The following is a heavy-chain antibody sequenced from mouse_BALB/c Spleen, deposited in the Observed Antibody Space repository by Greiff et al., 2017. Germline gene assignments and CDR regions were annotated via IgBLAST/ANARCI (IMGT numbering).Heavy chain of an antibody. CDR1: GFTFSSYA. CDR3: AREGRYDVGFDY. V-gene: IGHV5-6-5*01. CDR2: ISSGGST. J-gene: IGHJ2*01. D-gene: IGHD2-14*01. Sequence: EVMLVESGGGLVKPGGSLKLSCAASGFTFSSYAMSWVRQTPEKRLEWVASISSGGSTYYPDSVKGRFTISRDNARNILYLQMSSLRSEDTAMYYCAREGRYDVGFDYWGQGTTLTVSS.